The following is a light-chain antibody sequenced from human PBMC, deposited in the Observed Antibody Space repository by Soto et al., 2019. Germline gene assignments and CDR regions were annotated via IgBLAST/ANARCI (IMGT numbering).Light chain of an antibody. CDR1: SSDIGAYNY. CDR2: DVS. J-gene: IGLJ1*01. CDR3: SSYTSSNTPYV. Sequence: QSALTQSASVSGSPGQSITISCTGTSSDIGAYNYVSWYQQHPGKAPKVMIHDVSNRPSGVSSLFSGSKSGNTASLTISGLQAEDEADYYCSSYTSSNTPYVFGTGTKVTVL. V-gene: IGLV2-14*01.